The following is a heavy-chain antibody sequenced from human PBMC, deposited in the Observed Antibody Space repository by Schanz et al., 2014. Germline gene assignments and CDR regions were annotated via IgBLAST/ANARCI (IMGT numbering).Heavy chain of an antibody. CDR3: ATKGPRGTRHPINYYYAMDN. CDR1: GFTFTNYA. J-gene: IGHJ6*02. Sequence: EVQLVESGGGLAQPGGSLRLSCAASGFTFTNYAMTWVRQAPGKGLDWVSAISGSGSSTYYADSVKGRFTISRDNAKNSVFLQMNRLRAEDTAVYYCATKGPRGTRHPINYYYAMDNWGQGTKVTV. V-gene: IGHV3-23*04. D-gene: IGHD6-6*01. CDR2: ISGSGSST.